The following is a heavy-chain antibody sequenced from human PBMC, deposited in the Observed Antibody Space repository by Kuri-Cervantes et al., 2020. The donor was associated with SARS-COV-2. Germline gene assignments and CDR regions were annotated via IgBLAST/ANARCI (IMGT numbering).Heavy chain of an antibody. CDR2: ISGSGGST. CDR3: AKNGYSYGYCDY. D-gene: IGHD5-18*01. J-gene: IGHJ4*02. CDR1: GFTFSSYG. V-gene: IGHV3-23*01. Sequence: LSLTCAASGFTFSSYGMHWVRQAPGKGLEWVSAISGSGGSTYYADSVKGRFTISRDNSKNTLYLQMNSLRAEDTAVYYCAKNGYSYGYCDYWGQGTLVTVSS.